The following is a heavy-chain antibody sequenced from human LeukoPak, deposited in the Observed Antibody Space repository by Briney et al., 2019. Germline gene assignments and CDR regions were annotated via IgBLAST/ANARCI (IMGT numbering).Heavy chain of an antibody. CDR2: INPNSGGT. D-gene: IGHD4-23*01. Sequence: AASVKVSCKASGYTFTGYYMHWVRQAPGQGLEWMGWINPNSGGTNYAQKFQGRVTMTRDTSISTAYMELSRLRSDDTAVYYCARVDYGGHSDFDYFDYWGQGTLVTVSS. CDR3: ARVDYGGHSDFDYFDY. V-gene: IGHV1-2*02. CDR1: GYTFTGYY. J-gene: IGHJ4*02.